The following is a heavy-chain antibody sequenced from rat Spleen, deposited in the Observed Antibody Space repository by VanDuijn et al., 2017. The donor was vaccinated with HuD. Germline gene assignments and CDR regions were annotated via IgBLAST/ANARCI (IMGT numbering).Heavy chain of an antibody. CDR3: AREGSGGFDY. CDR1: GFSLTSYN. V-gene: IGHV2-30*01. D-gene: IGHD1-11*01. Sequence: QVQLMELGPGLVQPSQTLSLTCTVSGFSLTSYNVHWVRQPTGKGLEWMGVIWTGGSTDYNSALKSRLSISRDTSKSQVFLKMNSLQTEDTATYYCAREGSGGFDYWGQGVMVTVSS. CDR2: IWTGGST. J-gene: IGHJ2*01.